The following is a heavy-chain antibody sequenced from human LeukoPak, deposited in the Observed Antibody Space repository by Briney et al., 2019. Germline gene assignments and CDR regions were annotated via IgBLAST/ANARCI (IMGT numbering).Heavy chain of an antibody. D-gene: IGHD2-2*01. CDR3: ARDSWLVVPAADTDY. CDR1: GYTFTSYG. V-gene: IGHV1-2*02. CDR2: INPNSGGT. Sequence: ASVKVSCKASGYTFTSYGISWVRQAPGQGLEWMGWINPNSGGTNYAQKFQGRVTMTRDTSISTAYMELSRLRSDDTAVYYCARDSWLVVPAADTDYWGQGTLVTVSS. J-gene: IGHJ4*02.